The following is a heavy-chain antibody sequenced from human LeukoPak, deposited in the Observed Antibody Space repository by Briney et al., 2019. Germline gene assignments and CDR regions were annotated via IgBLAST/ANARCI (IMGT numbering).Heavy chain of an antibody. CDR1: GFTFSSYA. CDR2: ISYDGSNK. J-gene: IGHJ6*03. Sequence: PGGSLRLSCAASGFTFSSYAMHWVRQAPGKGLEWVALISYDGSNKYYADSVKGRFTISRDNSNSTLSLQMNSLRAEDTAVCYCARGLGFGDLFGYMDVWGKGTTVTVSS. D-gene: IGHD3-10*01. CDR3: ARGLGFGDLFGYMDV. V-gene: IGHV3-30*04.